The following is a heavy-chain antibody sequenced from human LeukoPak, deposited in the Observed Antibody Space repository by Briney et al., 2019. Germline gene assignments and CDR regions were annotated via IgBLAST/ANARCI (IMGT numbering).Heavy chain of an antibody. CDR1: GGSFSGYY. CDR2: INHSGST. Sequence: SETLSLTCAVYGGSFSGYYWSWIRQPPGKGLEWIGEINHSGSTNYNPSLKSRVTIPVDTSKNQFSLKLSSVTAADTAVYYCARIFPHYGSGSYYQDYWGQGTLVTVSS. D-gene: IGHD3-10*01. V-gene: IGHV4-34*01. J-gene: IGHJ4*02. CDR3: ARIFPHYGSGSYYQDY.